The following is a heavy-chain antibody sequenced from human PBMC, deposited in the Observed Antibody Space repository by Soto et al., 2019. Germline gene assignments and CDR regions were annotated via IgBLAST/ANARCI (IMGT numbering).Heavy chain of an antibody. Sequence: GASVKVSCKASGYSFSFYGINWVRQAPGQGLEWMGRIIPILGIANYAQKFQGRVTITADKSTSTAYMELSSLRSEDTAVYYCARVGNYYDSSGYYDDYWGQGTLVT. J-gene: IGHJ4*02. V-gene: IGHV1-69*04. CDR3: ARVGNYYDSSGYYDDY. D-gene: IGHD3-22*01. CDR1: GYSFSFYG. CDR2: IIPILGIA.